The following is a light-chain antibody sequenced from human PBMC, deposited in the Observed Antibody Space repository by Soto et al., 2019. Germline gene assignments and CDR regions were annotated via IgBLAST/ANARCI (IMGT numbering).Light chain of an antibody. Sequence: EIVLAQSPATLSLSPGERATLSCRASQSVSSSLAWYQQKPGQAPRLLIYDASNGATGIPARFSGSGSGTDFTLTISSLDPEDFAVYYCQQHSNWPPLTFGGGTKVEIK. CDR3: QQHSNWPPLT. CDR2: DAS. V-gene: IGKV3-11*01. CDR1: QSVSSS. J-gene: IGKJ4*01.